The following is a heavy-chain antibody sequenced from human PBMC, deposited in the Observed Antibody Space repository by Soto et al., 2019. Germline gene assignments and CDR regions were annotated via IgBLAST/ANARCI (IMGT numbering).Heavy chain of an antibody. D-gene: IGHD3-16*02. CDR1: GGSFSGYY. J-gene: IGHJ3*02. CDR2: INHSGST. V-gene: IGHV4-34*01. CDR3: ARALPPSATDYDYIWGSYRYCAFDI. Sequence: SETLSLTCAVYGGSFSGYYWSWIRQPPGKGLEWIGEINHSGSTNYNPSLKSRVTISVDTSKNQFSLKLSSVTAADTAVYYCARALPPSATDYDYIWGSYRYCAFDIWGQGTMVTVSS.